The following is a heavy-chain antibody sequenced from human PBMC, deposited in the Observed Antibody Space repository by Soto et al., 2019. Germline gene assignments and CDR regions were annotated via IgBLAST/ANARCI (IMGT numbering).Heavy chain of an antibody. D-gene: IGHD3-9*01. CDR3: ASAFAIDWYTSYFDY. CDR2: ISYSGAT. Sequence: LETLSLTCTVSGASLSGYHWSWIRQFPGKGLECLGYISYSGATNYNPSLKSRITMSIDTSKNQFSLQLNSVTAADTAVYYCASAFAIDWYTSYFDYWGQGPLVTVSS. J-gene: IGHJ4*02. V-gene: IGHV4-59*08. CDR1: GASLSGYH.